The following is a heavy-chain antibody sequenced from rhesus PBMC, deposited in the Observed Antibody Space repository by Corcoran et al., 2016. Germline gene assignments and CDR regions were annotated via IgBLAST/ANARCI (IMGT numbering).Heavy chain of an antibody. Sequence: QLQLQESGPGLVKPSETLSVTCAVSGDSLGSSYLSWIRQAPGTGLQWIGYSYGSGSSTNYNPCLTSPVTLSVDTSKNQLSLKLRYVTTAETAVYYCARDWGISAAGYFDYWGQGVLVTVSS. CDR1: GDSLGSSY. V-gene: IGHV4-169*02. J-gene: IGHJ4*01. D-gene: IGHD6-31*01. CDR3: ARDWGISAAGYFDY. CDR2: SYGSGSST.